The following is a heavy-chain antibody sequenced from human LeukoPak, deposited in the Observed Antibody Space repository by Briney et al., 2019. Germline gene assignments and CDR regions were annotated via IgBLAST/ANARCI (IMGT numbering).Heavy chain of an antibody. CDR3: ARDPGRTGFDY. CDR1: GFTFNNYR. CDR2: IKQDGSGL. V-gene: IGHV3-7*03. Sequence: PGGSLRLSCAASGFTFNNYRMSWVRQAPGKGLEWVANIKQDGSGLYYVESVKGRFTISRDNAKNSLYLRMTSLRAEDTAVYYCARDPGRTGFDYWGQGTLVTVSS. D-gene: IGHD1/OR15-1a*01. J-gene: IGHJ4*02.